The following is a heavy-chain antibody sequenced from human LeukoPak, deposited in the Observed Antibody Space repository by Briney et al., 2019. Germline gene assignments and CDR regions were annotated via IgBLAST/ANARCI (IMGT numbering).Heavy chain of an antibody. CDR3: ARALHNFGVVIPFDY. J-gene: IGHJ4*02. V-gene: IGHV3-11*01. D-gene: IGHD3-3*01. CDR1: GFTSSDYS. CDR2: ISSSGRTI. Sequence: GSLRLSFAASGFTSSDYSMSCIRQAPGKGLEGVSYISSSGRTIYYAASVKGRFTISRDNAKNSLYLQMNSLRAEDTAVYYCARALHNFGVVIPFDYWGQGTLVTVSS.